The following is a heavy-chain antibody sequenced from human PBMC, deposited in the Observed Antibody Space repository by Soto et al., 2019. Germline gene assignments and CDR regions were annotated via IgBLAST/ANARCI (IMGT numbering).Heavy chain of an antibody. CDR2: INWNGDTT. Sequence: PGGSLRLSCAASGFTFDNYGLSWVRQVPGKGLEWVSGINWNGDTTRYADSVKGRFTISRDDALDSLYLQMNSLRAEDTALYFCVREDFRKPHDYWGQGTLVTVSS. CDR3: VREDFRKPHDY. J-gene: IGHJ4*02. CDR1: GFTFDNYG. V-gene: IGHV3-20*04.